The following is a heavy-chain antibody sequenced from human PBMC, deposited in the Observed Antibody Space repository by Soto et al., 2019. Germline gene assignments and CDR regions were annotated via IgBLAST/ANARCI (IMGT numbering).Heavy chain of an antibody. J-gene: IGHJ6*02. Sequence: QVQLVQSGAEVKKPGSSVKVSCKASGGTFSSYAISWVRQAPGQGLEWMGGIIPIFGTANYAQKFQGRVTIPXXEXTXXANMELRSLRSEDTAVYYCARTAMIPRGYYYGMDVWGQGTTVTVSS. CDR1: GGTFSSYA. CDR2: IIPIFGTA. CDR3: ARTAMIPRGYYYGMDV. V-gene: IGHV1-69*05. D-gene: IGHD3-22*01.